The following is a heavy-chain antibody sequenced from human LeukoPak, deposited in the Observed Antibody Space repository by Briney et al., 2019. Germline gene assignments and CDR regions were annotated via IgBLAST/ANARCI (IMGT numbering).Heavy chain of an antibody. V-gene: IGHV4-34*01. CDR1: GGSFSGYY. CDR3: ARGRLIYYYYYMDV. CDR2: INHSGST. Sequence: SETLSLTCAVYGGSFSGYYWSWIRQPPGKGLGWIGEINHSGSTNYNPSLKSRVTISVDTSKNQFSLKLSSVTAADTAVYYCARGRLIYYYYYMDVWGKGTTVTVSS. D-gene: IGHD3-22*01. J-gene: IGHJ6*03.